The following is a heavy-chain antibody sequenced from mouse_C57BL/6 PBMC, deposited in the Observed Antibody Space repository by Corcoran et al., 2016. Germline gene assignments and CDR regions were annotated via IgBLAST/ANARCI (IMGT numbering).Heavy chain of an antibody. CDR2: IYPRSGNT. Sequence: QVQLQQSGAELARPGASVKLSCKASGYTFTSYGISWVKQRTGQGLEWIGEIYPRSGNTYYNEKFKGKATLTADKSSSTAYMELRSLTSEDSAVYFCARQDNYYGSSYGFAYWGQGTLVTVSA. CDR3: ARQDNYYGSSYGFAY. V-gene: IGHV1-81*01. J-gene: IGHJ3*01. CDR1: GYTFTSYG. D-gene: IGHD1-1*01.